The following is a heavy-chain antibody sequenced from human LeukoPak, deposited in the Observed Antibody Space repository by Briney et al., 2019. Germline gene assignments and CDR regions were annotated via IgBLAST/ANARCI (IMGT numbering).Heavy chain of an antibody. CDR1: GHTFTSYY. D-gene: IGHD2-15*01. CDR2: INPSGGST. CDR3: ARASHSYCSGGSCYSNPLDY. Sequence: GASVKVSCKASGHTFTSYYMHWVRQAPGQGLEWMGIINPSGGSTSYAQKFQGRVTMTRDMSTSTVYMELSSLRSEDTAVYYCARASHSYCSGGSCYSNPLDYWGQGTLVTVSS. J-gene: IGHJ4*02. V-gene: IGHV1-46*01.